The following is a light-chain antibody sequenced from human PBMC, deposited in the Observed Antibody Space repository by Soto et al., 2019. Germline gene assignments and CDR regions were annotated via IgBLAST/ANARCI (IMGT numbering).Light chain of an antibody. V-gene: IGKV3-20*01. CDR3: KQYGSSPWT. J-gene: IGKJ1*01. Sequence: EIVLTQSPGTLSLSPGARATLSCRASQSIANDYLTWYQQKPGQATRVLIYDASTRATGITDRFSGSGSGTDFTLTISRMEPEDFAVYYCKQYGSSPWTFGQGTKVDIK. CDR1: QSIANDY. CDR2: DAS.